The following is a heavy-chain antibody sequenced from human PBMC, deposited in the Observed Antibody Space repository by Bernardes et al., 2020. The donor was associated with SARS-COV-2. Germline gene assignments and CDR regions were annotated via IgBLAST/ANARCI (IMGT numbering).Heavy chain of an antibody. CDR3: AKKIGPYGSGSYSNYFDY. Sequence: GGSLRLSCAASGFTFSSYGMHWVRQAPGKGLEWVAVISYDGSNKYYADSVKGRFTISRDNSKNTLYLQMNSLRAEDTAVYYCAKKIGPYGSGSYSNYFDYWGQGTLVTVSS. J-gene: IGHJ4*02. D-gene: IGHD3-10*01. CDR1: GFTFSSYG. CDR2: ISYDGSNK. V-gene: IGHV3-30*18.